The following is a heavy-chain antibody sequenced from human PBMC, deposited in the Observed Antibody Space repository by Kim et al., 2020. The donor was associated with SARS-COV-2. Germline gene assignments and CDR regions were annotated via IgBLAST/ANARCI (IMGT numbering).Heavy chain of an antibody. CDR1: GFTFGDSA. CDR2: ISWNSGSI. D-gene: IGHD6-19*01. CDR3: AKDVIGAVARTCFDC. V-gene: IGHV3-9*01. J-gene: IGHJ4*01. Sequence: GGSLRLSCAASGFTFGDSAMHWVRQAPGKGLEWVSGISWNSGSIGYADSVKGRFTISRDNAKNSLYLHMNSLRAEDTAVYYCAKDVIGAVARTCFDCWG.